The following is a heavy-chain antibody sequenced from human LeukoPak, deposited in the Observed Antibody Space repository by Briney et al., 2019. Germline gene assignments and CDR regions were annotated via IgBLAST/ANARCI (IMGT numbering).Heavy chain of an antibody. V-gene: IGHV4-59*12. J-gene: IGHJ3*02. CDR3: ARGGFLLWFGDLHAFDI. CDR2: IYHSGST. Sequence: SETLSLTCTVSGGSISSYYWSWIRQPPGKGLEWIGYIYHSGSTYYNPSLKSRVTISVDRSKNQFSLKLSSVTAADTAVYYCARGGFLLWFGDLHAFDIWGQGTMVTVSS. CDR1: GGSISSYY. D-gene: IGHD3-10*01.